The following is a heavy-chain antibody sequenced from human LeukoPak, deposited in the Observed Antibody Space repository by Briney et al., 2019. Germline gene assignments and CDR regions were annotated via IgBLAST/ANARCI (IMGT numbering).Heavy chain of an antibody. J-gene: IGHJ6*02. D-gene: IGHD3-9*01. V-gene: IGHV3-11*01. CDR2: ISSSGSTI. CDR3: ARTPGKLRYFDWLLPPNYYYYGMDV. CDR1: GFTFSDYY. Sequence: GGSLRLSCAASGFTFSDYYMSWIRQAPGKGLEWVSYISSSGSTIYFADSVKGRFTISRDNAKNSLYLQMNSLRAEDTAVYYCARTPGKLRYFDWLLPPNYYYYGMDVWGQGTTVTVSS.